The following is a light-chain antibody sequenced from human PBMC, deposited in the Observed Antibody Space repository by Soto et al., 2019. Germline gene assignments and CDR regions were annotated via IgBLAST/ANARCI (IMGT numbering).Light chain of an antibody. Sequence: EIVMTQSPGTLYLSPGETATLSCRARQSVSSNYVAWFHQKPGQAPRLLIYGASSMATGVPDRFSASGSGTDFPLTGSRLEHEDFAVYYCQQYGSSPFTFGPGTKVDIK. CDR3: QQYGSSPFT. V-gene: IGKV3-20*01. CDR2: GAS. J-gene: IGKJ3*01. CDR1: QSVSSNY.